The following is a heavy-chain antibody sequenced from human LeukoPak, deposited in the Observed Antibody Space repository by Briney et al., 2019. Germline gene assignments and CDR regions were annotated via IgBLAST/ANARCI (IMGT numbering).Heavy chain of an antibody. Sequence: GGSLRLSCAASGFIFSSYAMSWVRQAPGKGLEWVANIKQDGSQKYYVDSVKGRFTISRDNAKNSLYLQMNSLRAEDTAVYYCALLGFDYFDYWGQGTLVTVSS. J-gene: IGHJ4*02. CDR1: GFIFSSYA. CDR2: IKQDGSQK. V-gene: IGHV3-7*01. CDR3: ALLGFDYFDY.